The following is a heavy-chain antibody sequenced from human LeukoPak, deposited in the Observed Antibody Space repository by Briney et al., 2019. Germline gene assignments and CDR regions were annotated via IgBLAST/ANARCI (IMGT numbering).Heavy chain of an antibody. CDR2: INAGDGNK. CDR1: GYTFTGYA. D-gene: IGHD5-12*01. J-gene: IGHJ4*02. V-gene: IGHV1-3*01. CDR3: ARDEGGGYDY. Sequence: GASVKVSCKASGYTFTGYAVHWVRQAPGQRLEWMGWINAGDGNKKYSQKFQDRVTITRDTSASTAYMELSSLRSEDTAVYYCARDEGGGYDYWGQGTLVTVSS.